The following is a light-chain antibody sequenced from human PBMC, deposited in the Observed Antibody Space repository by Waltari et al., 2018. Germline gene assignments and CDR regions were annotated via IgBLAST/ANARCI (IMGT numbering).Light chain of an antibody. Sequence: SYELTQPPPVSVSPGQTARNTSSGDALPKKNVFWYQQKSGQAPVLVIYEDTERPPGIPGRFSGSSSGTMATLTISGAQVEDEADYYCYSGDDSGNQEVFGGGTKLTVL. CDR1: ALPKKN. CDR3: YSGDDSGNQEV. CDR2: EDT. V-gene: IGLV3-10*01. J-gene: IGLJ2*01.